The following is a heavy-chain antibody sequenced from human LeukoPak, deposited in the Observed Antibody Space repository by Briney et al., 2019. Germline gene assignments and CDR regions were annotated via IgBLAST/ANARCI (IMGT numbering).Heavy chain of an antibody. D-gene: IGHD2-15*01. CDR1: GYSFTNHW. CDR2: IHPGDSDT. CDR3: ARLDCSGASCYGDS. Sequence: GESLKISCKGSGYSFTNHWIAWVRQMPGKGLEWMGIIHPGDSDTRYTPSFQGQVTISADKSISTAYVQWSSLKASDTAMYYCARLDCSGASCYGDSWGQGTLVTVSS. V-gene: IGHV5-51*01. J-gene: IGHJ4*02.